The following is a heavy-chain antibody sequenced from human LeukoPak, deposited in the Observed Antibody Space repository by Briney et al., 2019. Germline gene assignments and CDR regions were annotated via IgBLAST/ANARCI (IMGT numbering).Heavy chain of an antibody. CDR3: ARDPYSGSYGNYYYYYMDV. J-gene: IGHJ6*03. CDR1: GFTFGDYV. V-gene: IGHV3-21*01. Sequence: PGGSLRLSCTASGFTFGDYVMSWVRQAPGKGLEWISSITSTSSYIYYAYSVRGRFTISRDNAKTSLYLQMHSLRAEDTALYFCARDPYSGSYGNYYYYYMDVWGKGTTVTISS. CDR2: ITSTSSYI. D-gene: IGHD1-26*01.